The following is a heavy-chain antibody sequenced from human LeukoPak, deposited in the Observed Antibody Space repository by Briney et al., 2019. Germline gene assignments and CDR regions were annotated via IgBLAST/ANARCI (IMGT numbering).Heavy chain of an antibody. Sequence: SETLSLTCTVSGASISSGDYYWSWIRQSPGKGLERIGYIYYSGSTSYNPSLKSRVTISVDTSKNQFSLKLTSVTAADTAVYYCARGPNYVWGSYRYFDYWGQGTLVTVSS. CDR1: GASISSGDYY. J-gene: IGHJ4*02. CDR2: IYYSGST. V-gene: IGHV4-30-4*01. D-gene: IGHD3-16*02. CDR3: ARGPNYVWGSYRYFDY.